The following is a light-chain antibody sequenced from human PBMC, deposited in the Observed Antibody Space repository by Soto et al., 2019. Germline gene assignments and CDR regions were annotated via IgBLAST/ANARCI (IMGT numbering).Light chain of an antibody. CDR3: QQYGSSPVT. J-gene: IGKJ3*01. V-gene: IGKV3-20*01. Sequence: ESVLTQSPGTLSMSPGERATLSCRARQSVSSSYSAGYQQKPGKAPRLLIYGGSSRATGIPDRFSGSGSGTDFTLTISRLEPEDFAGYYCQQYGSSPVTFGPGTKVDIK. CDR2: GGS. CDR1: QSVSSSY.